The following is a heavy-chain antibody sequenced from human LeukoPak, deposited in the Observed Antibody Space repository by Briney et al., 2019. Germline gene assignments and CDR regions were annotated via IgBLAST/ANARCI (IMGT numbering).Heavy chain of an antibody. CDR1: GGSFSGYY. D-gene: IGHD2-2*01. J-gene: IGHJ4*02. V-gene: IGHV4-34*01. CDR3: AREGGVVPKPGLTPRTNHYFDY. Sequence: SETLSLTCAVYGGSFSGYYWSWIRQPPGKGLEWIGEINHSGSTNYNPSLKSRVTISVDTSKNQFSLKLSSVTAADTAVYYCAREGGVVPKPGLTPRTNHYFDYWGQGTLVTVSS. CDR2: INHSGST.